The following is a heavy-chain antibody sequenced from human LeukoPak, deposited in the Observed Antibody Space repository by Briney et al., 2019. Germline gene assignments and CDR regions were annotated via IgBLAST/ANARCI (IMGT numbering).Heavy chain of an antibody. D-gene: IGHD4-17*01. CDR1: GGSISSSNW. J-gene: IGHJ4*02. Sequence: PSGTLSLTCAVSGGSISSSNWWSWVRQPPGKGLEWIGEIYHSGSTNYNPSLKSRVTISVDKSKNQFSLKLSSVTAADTAVYYCARSEDDYGDYGAVDYWGQGTLVTVFS. V-gene: IGHV4-4*02. CDR3: ARSEDDYGDYGAVDY. CDR2: IYHSGST.